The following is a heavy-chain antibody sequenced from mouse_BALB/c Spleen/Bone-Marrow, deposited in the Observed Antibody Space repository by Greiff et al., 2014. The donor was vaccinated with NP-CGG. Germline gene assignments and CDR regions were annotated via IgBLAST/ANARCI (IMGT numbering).Heavy chain of an antibody. CDR2: IDPANGNT. V-gene: IGHV14-3*02. CDR3: ARYNYGSSQFAY. J-gene: IGHJ3*01. D-gene: IGHD1-1*01. Sequence: VQLKESGAELVKPGASVKLSCTASGFNIKDTYMHWAKQRPEQGLEWIGRIDPANGNTKYDPKFQGKATITADTSSSTAYLQLSSLTSEDTAVYYCARYNYGSSQFAYWGQGTLVTVSA. CDR1: GFNIKDTY.